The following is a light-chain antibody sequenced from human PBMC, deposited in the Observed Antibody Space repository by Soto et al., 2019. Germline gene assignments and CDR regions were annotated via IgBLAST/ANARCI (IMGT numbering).Light chain of an antibody. V-gene: IGKV1-39*01. CDR2: VAS. CDR3: QQSFSTPQT. J-gene: IGKJ4*01. Sequence: DIQMTQSPSSLSASVGDSVTITCRASQSINIYLSWYQQKPGKAPKLLINVASTLQGGVPSRFSGSGSGTEFTLAISSLQPEDSATYYCQQSFSTPQTFGGGTKVAIK. CDR1: QSINIY.